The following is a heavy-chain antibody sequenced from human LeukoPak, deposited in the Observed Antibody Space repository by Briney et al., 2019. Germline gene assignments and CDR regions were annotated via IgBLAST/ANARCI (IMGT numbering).Heavy chain of an antibody. J-gene: IGHJ4*02. CDR1: GFTFSSYG. V-gene: IGHV3-30*02. CDR2: IRYDGSIE. CDR3: AKPYGYSSGWPEY. Sequence: GGSLRLSCAASGFTFSSYGMHWVRQAPGKGLEGVAFIRYDGSIEYYADSVKGRFTISRDNSKNTVFLQMNSLRAEDTAVYHCAKPYGYSSGWPEYWGRGTLVTVSS. D-gene: IGHD6-19*01.